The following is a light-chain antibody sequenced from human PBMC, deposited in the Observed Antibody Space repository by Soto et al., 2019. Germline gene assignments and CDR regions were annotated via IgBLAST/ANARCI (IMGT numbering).Light chain of an antibody. V-gene: IGKV1-39*01. CDR3: QQSDSTPFT. CDR2: VAS. Sequence: DIQMTQSPSSLSASVGDRVTITCRASQSISTYLNWYQQKLGKAPRLLIYVASSLQSGVPSRFSGSGSGTGFALTISSLQPEDFATYYCQQSDSTPFTFGQGTRLEIK. J-gene: IGKJ5*01. CDR1: QSISTY.